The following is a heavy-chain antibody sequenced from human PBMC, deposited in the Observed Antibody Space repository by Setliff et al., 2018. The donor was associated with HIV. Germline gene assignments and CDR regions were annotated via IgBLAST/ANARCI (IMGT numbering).Heavy chain of an antibody. D-gene: IGHD2-21*01. J-gene: IGHJ3*02. CDR3: ANLAYCSGDCYSTGASDI. CDR1: GGSFSNYY. Sequence: PSETLSLTCTVTGGSFSNYYWSWIRQPPGKGLEWIGDVYDSGSTSNNPSLKSRVTISVVTITADDSTSTAYMGLSSLRSEDTAVYYCANLAYCSGDCYSTGASDIWGQGTMVTVSS. V-gene: IGHV4-59*03. CDR2: VYDSGST.